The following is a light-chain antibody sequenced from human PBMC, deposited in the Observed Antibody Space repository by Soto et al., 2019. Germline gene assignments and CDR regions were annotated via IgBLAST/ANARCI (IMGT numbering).Light chain of an antibody. CDR2: NAS. CDR3: QQRGDWPPIT. V-gene: IGKV3-11*01. CDR1: QSVSTF. Sequence: IVLTQSPATLSLYTGERAILACRASQSVSTFLAWFQQKPGQPPRLLIYNASNRTTGIPARFSGSGSGTDFTLTISSLEPEDFAVYYCQQRGDWPPITFGQGTRLEIK. J-gene: IGKJ5*01.